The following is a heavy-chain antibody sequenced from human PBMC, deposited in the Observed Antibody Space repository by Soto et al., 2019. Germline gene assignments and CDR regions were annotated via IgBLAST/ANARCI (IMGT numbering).Heavy chain of an antibody. Sequence: VSGPTLVNPPQTLTLTCTFSGFSLSTSGVGVGWIPQPPGKALEWLALIYWDDDKRYSPSLKSRLTITKDTSKNQVVLTMTNMDPVDTATYYCAHSLIGYYYDSSGSNWFDPWGQGTLVTVSS. J-gene: IGHJ5*02. V-gene: IGHV2-5*02. CDR2: IYWDDDK. CDR1: GFSLSTSGVG. D-gene: IGHD3-22*01. CDR3: AHSLIGYYYDSSGSNWFDP.